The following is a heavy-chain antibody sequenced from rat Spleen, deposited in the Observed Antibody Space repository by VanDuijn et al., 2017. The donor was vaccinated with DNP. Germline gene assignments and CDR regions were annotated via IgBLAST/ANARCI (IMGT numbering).Heavy chain of an antibody. CDR2: ISPSGSRT. CDR3: GRDLGGDY. V-gene: IGHV5-7*01. D-gene: IGHD5-1*01. Sequence: EVQLVESGGGLVQPGRSLKLSCVVSGFIFNNYYMAWVRQAPKKGLEWVATISPSGSRTYYPDSVKGRFTISRDNAKNTLYLQMNSLRSEDTATYYCGRDLGGDYWGQGVMVTVSS. CDR1: GFIFNNYY. J-gene: IGHJ2*01.